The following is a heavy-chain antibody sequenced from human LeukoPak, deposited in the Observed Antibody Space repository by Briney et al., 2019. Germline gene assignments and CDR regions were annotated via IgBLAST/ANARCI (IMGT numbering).Heavy chain of an antibody. J-gene: IGHJ4*02. CDR1: GYTFTSCD. V-gene: IGHV1-8*01. D-gene: IGHD6-19*01. CDR2: MNPNSGNT. Sequence: ASVKVSCKASGYTFTSCDINWVRQATGQGLEWMGWMNPNSGNTGYGQSFQGRITTTRDISIGTAYMELSNLTSEDTAIYYCTRGSSGRRDNWGQGTLVIVSA. CDR3: TRGSSGRRDN.